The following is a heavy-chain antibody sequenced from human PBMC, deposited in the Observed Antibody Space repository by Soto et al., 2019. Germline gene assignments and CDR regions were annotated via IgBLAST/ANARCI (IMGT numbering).Heavy chain of an antibody. Sequence: VGSLRLSCAASGFTFSSYAMHWVRQAPGKGLEWVAVISYDGSNKYYADSVKGRFTISRDNSKNTLYLQMNSLRAEDTAVYYCARDRSSSGWYGYYYYGMDVWGQGTTVTVSS. CDR2: ISYDGSNK. CDR1: GFTFSSYA. V-gene: IGHV3-30-3*01. CDR3: ARDRSSSGWYGYYYYGMDV. D-gene: IGHD6-19*01. J-gene: IGHJ6*02.